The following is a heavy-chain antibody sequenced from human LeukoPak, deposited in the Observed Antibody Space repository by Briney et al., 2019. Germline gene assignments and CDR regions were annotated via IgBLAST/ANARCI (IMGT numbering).Heavy chain of an antibody. Sequence: ASVKVSCKASGYTFTGYYMHWVRQAPGQGLEWMGWINPNSGGTNYAQKFQGRVTITADESTSTAYMELSSLRSEDTAVYYCARSPAIIAVALGGWFDPWGQGTLVTVSS. D-gene: IGHD6-19*01. CDR3: ARSPAIIAVALGGWFDP. J-gene: IGHJ5*02. CDR2: INPNSGGT. V-gene: IGHV1-2*02. CDR1: GYTFTGYY.